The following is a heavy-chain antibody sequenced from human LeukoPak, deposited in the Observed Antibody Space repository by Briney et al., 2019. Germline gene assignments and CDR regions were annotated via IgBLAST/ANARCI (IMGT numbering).Heavy chain of an antibody. CDR1: GGSISNYY. CDR2: IYYSGST. Sequence: SETLSLTCTVSGGSISNYYWSWIRRPPGKGLEWIGYIYYSGSTNYNPSLKSRVTISVDMSKNQFSLKLTSVTAADTAVYFCARAYNTGDYFDYWGQGTLVTVSS. D-gene: IGHD1-14*01. J-gene: IGHJ4*02. CDR3: ARAYNTGDYFDY. V-gene: IGHV4-59*01.